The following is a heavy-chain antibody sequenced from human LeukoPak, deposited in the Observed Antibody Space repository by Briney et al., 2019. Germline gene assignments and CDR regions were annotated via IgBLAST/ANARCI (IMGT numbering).Heavy chain of an antibody. D-gene: IGHD6-13*01. V-gene: IGHV3-11*03. CDR3: ARSLPYGTTWYGRSDF. CDR1: GFTFSDRY. J-gene: IGHJ4*02. CDR2: ISSSSHYT. Sequence: GGSLRLSCAASGFTFSDRYMGWVRQAPGKGLAWVSYISSSSHYTNYEASVRGRFIISRDNARDSLYLQMNSLRVEDTAIYYCARSLPYGTTWYGRSDFWGQGTLVTVSS.